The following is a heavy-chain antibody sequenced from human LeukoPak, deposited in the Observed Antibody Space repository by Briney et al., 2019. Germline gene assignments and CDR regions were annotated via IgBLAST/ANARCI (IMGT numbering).Heavy chain of an antibody. CDR1: GYTFIDYY. Sequence: SVKVSCKASGYTFIDYYIHWVGQAAAQGLEWMGWISPYSGGTNYAQKFQGRVTMTRDTSISTAYMELSRLRSDDTAVYSCARGGGTYCTNGICYYFDYWGQGTLVTVSS. J-gene: IGHJ4*02. CDR3: ARGGGTYCTNGICYYFDY. CDR2: ISPYSGGT. V-gene: IGHV1-2*02. D-gene: IGHD2-8*01.